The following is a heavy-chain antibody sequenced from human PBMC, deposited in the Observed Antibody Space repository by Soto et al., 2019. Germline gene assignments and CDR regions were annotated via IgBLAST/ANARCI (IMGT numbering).Heavy chain of an antibody. CDR3: AKLGSPYDSSGYLDY. CDR2: ISPGSRYP. J-gene: IGHJ4*02. CDR1: GFTFGDSY. D-gene: IGHD3-22*01. V-gene: IGHV3-11*03. Sequence: GGSLRLSCAGSGFTFGDSYMSWIRQAPGKGLEWLSYISPGSRYPAYADSVKGRFTISRDNAKRSLYLQMNSLRAEDTAVYYCAKLGSPYDSSGYLDYWGQGTLVTVSS.